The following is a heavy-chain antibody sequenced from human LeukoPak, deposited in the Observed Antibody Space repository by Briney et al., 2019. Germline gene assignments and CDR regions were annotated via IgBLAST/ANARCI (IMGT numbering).Heavy chain of an antibody. V-gene: IGHV4-4*02. CDR1: GGSISSSNR. D-gene: IGHD6-13*01. Sequence: SGTLSLTCAVSGGSISSSNRWSWVRQPPGKGLEWIGAIYHSGSTNYNPSLKSRVTISVDKSKNQFSLKLSSVTAADTAVYYCARDEAPGYSSSWVKWFDPWGQGTLVTVSS. J-gene: IGHJ5*02. CDR2: IYHSGST. CDR3: ARDEAPGYSSSWVKWFDP.